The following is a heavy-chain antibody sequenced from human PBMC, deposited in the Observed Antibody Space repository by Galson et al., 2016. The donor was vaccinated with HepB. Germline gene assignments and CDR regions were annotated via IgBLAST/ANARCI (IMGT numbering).Heavy chain of an antibody. CDR3: ARDYYFGMDF. CDR1: GYTFTGYY. CDR2: INPNSGGT. Sequence: SVKVSCKASGYTFTGYYIHWVRQAPGQGLECMGWINPNSGGTKYAQKFQGWVTMTRDTSISTAYMELSRLRSDDTAVYYCARDYYFGMDFWGQGTTVTVSS. J-gene: IGHJ6*02. V-gene: IGHV1-2*04.